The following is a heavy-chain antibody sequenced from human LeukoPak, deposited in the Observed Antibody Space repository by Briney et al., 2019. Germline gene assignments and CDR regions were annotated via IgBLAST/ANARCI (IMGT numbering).Heavy chain of an antibody. CDR1: GFTFSNSW. Sequence: GGSLRLSCGASGFTFSNSWMTWVRQAPGKGPEWVANINQDGSEKYHVDSVEGRFTISRDNAKNSLYLQMNSLRAEDTAVYYCARGGGYSGYDFGYWGQGTLVTVSS. CDR2: INQDGSEK. D-gene: IGHD5-12*01. V-gene: IGHV3-7*05. J-gene: IGHJ4*02. CDR3: ARGGGYSGYDFGY.